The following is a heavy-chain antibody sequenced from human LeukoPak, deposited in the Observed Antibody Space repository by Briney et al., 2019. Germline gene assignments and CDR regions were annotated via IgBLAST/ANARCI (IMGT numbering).Heavy chain of an antibody. Sequence: TGGSLRLSCAASGFPLRSNYMSWVRKAQGKGLECVAEIYSDGSAFYADSVKGRFTISRDNSKNTLYVQMNSLRVEDTAVYYCARVAFYGEGGAFDIWGQGTMVTVSS. CDR2: IYSDGSA. CDR1: GFPLRSNY. V-gene: IGHV3-53*01. J-gene: IGHJ3*02. D-gene: IGHD3-10*01. CDR3: ARVAFYGEGGAFDI.